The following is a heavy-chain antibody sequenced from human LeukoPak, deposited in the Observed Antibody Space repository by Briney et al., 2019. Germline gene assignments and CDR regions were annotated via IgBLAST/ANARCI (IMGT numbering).Heavy chain of an antibody. J-gene: IGHJ3*02. V-gene: IGHV3-66*02. CDR1: EFTVSSGY. CDR3: ARDLSGGHQCAFDI. CDR2: ISSGGNT. Sequence: HPGGSLRLSCTASEFTVSSGYMNWVRQAPGKGLEWVSVISSGGNTYYADSVEGRFTISRDNSKNTLYLQMNSLRAEDTAVYYCARDLSGGHQCAFDIWGQGTMVTVSS. D-gene: IGHD2-15*01.